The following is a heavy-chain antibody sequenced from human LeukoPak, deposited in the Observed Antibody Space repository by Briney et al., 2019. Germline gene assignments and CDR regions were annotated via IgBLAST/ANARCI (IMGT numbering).Heavy chain of an antibody. CDR3: AKDQGVRGYSGYDYYYYYYGMDV. D-gene: IGHD5-12*01. V-gene: IGHV3-30*18. CDR1: GFTFSSYG. J-gene: IGHJ6*02. Sequence: GGSLRLSCAASGFTFSSYGMCWVRAAPGKGLERGAVISYDGSNKYYADSVKVRFTISRDNYRHSLYLQMNSMRAEDTAVYYCAKDQGVRGYSGYDYYYYYYGMDVWGQGTTVSVSS. CDR2: ISYDGSNK.